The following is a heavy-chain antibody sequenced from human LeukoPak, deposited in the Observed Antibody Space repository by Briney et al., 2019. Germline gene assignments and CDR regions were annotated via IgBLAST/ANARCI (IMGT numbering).Heavy chain of an antibody. J-gene: IGHJ4*02. CDR2: IYYSGST. V-gene: IGHV4-39*07. CDR1: GGSISSSSYY. D-gene: IGHD3-10*01. Sequence: SETLSLTCTVSGGSISSSSYYWGWIRQPPGKGLEWIGSIYYSGSTYYNPSLKSRLTISVDTSKNQFSLKLSSVTAADTAVYYCARADRTTMVRGVIDRGYYFDSWGLGTLVTVSS. CDR3: ARADRTTMVRGVIDRGYYFDS.